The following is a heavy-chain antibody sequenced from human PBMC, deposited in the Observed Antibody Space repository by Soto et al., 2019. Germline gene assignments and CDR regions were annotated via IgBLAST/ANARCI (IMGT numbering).Heavy chain of an antibody. Sequence: SETLSLTCAVYGGSFSGYYWSWIRQPPGKGLEWIGEINHSGSTNYNPSLKSRVTISVDTSKNQFSLKLSSVTAADTAVYYCARGPPLMDVWGQGTTVTVSS. V-gene: IGHV4-34*01. CDR2: INHSGST. J-gene: IGHJ6*02. CDR3: ARGPPLMDV. CDR1: GGSFSGYY.